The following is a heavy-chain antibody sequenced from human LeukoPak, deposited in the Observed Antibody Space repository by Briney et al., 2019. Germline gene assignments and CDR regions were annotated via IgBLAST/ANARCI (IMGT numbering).Heavy chain of an antibody. V-gene: IGHV3-23*01. CDR2: ISGSGGST. J-gene: IGHJ4*02. Sequence: GGSLRLSCAVSGVTLSNYGMSWVRQAPGKGLEWVAGISGSGGSTNYADSVKGRFTISKDSPKNTLYLQMNSLRAEDTAVYFCAKRGVVIRVILVGFHKEANYFDSWGQGALVTVSS. CDR3: AKRGVVIRVILVGFHKEANYFDS. CDR1: GVTLSNYG. D-gene: IGHD3-22*01.